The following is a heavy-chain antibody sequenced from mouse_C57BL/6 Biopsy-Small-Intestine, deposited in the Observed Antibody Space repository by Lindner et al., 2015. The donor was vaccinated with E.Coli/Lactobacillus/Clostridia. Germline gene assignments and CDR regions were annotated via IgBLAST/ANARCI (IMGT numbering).Heavy chain of an antibody. Sequence: SVKVSCKASGYTFVGYYIHWVRQAPGQGLEWLGRINPNSGTTNYAQNFQGRVTITRVTSISTAYMELSRLRSDDTAVHFCAREYGASYYYYYYMDVWGKGTTVTVSS. CDR3: AREYGASYYYYYYMDV. CDR1: GYTFVGYY. CDR2: INPNSGTT. D-gene: IGHD1-1*02. V-gene: IGHV1-84*02. J-gene: IGHJ1*03.